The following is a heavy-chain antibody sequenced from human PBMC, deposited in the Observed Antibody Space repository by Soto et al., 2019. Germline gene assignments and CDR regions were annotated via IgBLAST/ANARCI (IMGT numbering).Heavy chain of an antibody. D-gene: IGHD3-22*01. CDR2: LDPEDGET. CDR1: GYTLTEIS. J-gene: IGHJ4*01. CDR3: ATGDSRSLIDY. Sequence: GASVKVSCKLSGYTLTEISMHWVRQPPGKGLEWMGGLDPEDGETINAQNFQGSVTVTEDTSTDTAYMELSSLRYDDTAVYYCATGDSRSLIDYWGQGTLVTVSS. V-gene: IGHV1-24*01.